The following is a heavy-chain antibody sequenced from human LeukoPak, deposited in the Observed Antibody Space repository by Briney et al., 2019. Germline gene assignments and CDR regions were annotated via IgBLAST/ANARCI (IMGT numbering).Heavy chain of an antibody. CDR1: GGSISSYY. CDR2: IYYSGST. V-gene: IGHV4-59*01. J-gene: IGHJ5*02. CDR3: ARRGGYCSSTSRRYWFDP. D-gene: IGHD2-2*01. Sequence: PSETLSLTCTVSGGSISSYYWSWIRQPPGKGLEWIGYIYYSGSTNYNPSLKSRVTISVDTSKNQFSLKLSSVTAADTAVYYCARRGGYCSSTSRRYWFDPWGQGTLVTVSS.